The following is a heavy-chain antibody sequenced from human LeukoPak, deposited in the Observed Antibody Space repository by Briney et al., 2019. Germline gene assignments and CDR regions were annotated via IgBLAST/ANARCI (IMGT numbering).Heavy chain of an antibody. CDR1: GFTFSSYE. Sequence: LPGGSLRLSCAASGFTFSSYEMNWVRQAPGKGLVWVSRIKNDGSVTNYADSVKGRYTISRDNAKNTLYLQMNSLRAEDTAVYYCARYNAAAGDYWGQGTLVTVSS. CDR3: ARYNAAAGDY. D-gene: IGHD6-13*01. J-gene: IGHJ4*02. V-gene: IGHV3-74*01. CDR2: IKNDGSVT.